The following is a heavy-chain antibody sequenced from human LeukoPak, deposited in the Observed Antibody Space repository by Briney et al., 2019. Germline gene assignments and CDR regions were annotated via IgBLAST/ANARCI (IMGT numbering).Heavy chain of an antibody. Sequence: SQTLSLTCAVSGDSVSSGNYYWTWIRQSPGKGLEWIGDIYNSGSTNYNPSLKSRVSISVDTSKNQFTLKLHSVTAADTAIYYCARDWRGHGYDYYGVDVWGQGTTVIVSS. CDR1: GDSVSSGNYY. CDR3: ARDWRGHGYDYYGVDV. V-gene: IGHV4-61*01. CDR2: IYNSGST. D-gene: IGHD3-3*01. J-gene: IGHJ6*02.